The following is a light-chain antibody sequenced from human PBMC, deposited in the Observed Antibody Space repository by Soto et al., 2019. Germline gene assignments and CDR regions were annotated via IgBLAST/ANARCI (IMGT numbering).Light chain of an antibody. CDR2: GAS. V-gene: IGKV3-20*01. CDR3: QQYDTSPRT. CDR1: QSVSTNR. Sequence: EIVLTQSPDTLSLSPGERATLSCRASQSVSTNRLAWYQQKPGQAPRLLIYGASTRATGIPDRFSGSASGTHFTLTISRLEPADFAAYSCQQYDTSPRTFGQGTKVEI. J-gene: IGKJ1*01.